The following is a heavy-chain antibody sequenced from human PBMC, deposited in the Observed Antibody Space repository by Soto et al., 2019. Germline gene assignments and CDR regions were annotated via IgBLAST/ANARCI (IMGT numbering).Heavy chain of an antibody. D-gene: IGHD3-10*01. CDR2: ISTFNGNT. CDR1: GYTFITYG. V-gene: IGHV1-18*01. Sequence: QVQLVQSGVEVKKPGASVKVSCKASGYTFITYGLSWVRQAPGQGLEWMGWISTFNGNTNYAQKYQGRFTITTDTSTRTAYMELRSLTSDDRAVYYCARGGENFDYWGQGALVTVSS. CDR3: ARGGENFDY. J-gene: IGHJ4*02.